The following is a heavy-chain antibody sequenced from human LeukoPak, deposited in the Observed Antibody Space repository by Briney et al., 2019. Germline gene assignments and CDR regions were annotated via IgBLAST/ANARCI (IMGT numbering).Heavy chain of an antibody. J-gene: IGHJ1*01. CDR1: GFTVSNNR. D-gene: IGHD1-26*01. Sequence: PGGSLRLSCAASGFTVSNNRLSWVRQAPGMGLEWVSTIYSDGNTYYPDSVKGRFTISRDGSKNTLYLQLNSLRTEDTAIYYCVREREGSNSEHWGQETLVTVSS. CDR2: IYSDGNT. V-gene: IGHV3-53*01. CDR3: VREREGSNSEH.